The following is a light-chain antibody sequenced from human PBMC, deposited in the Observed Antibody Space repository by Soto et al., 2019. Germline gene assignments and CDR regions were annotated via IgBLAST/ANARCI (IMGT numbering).Light chain of an antibody. V-gene: IGLV4-69*01. CDR1: SGHSSYA. CDR2: LNSDGSH. J-gene: IGLJ2*01. CDR3: QTWGTGIRV. Sequence: QPVLTQSPSASASLGASVKLTCTLSSGHSSYAIAWHQQQPEKGPRYLMKLNSDGSHSKGDGIPDRFSGSSSGAERYLTISSLQSEDEADYYCQTWGTGIRVFVGGTKVTVL.